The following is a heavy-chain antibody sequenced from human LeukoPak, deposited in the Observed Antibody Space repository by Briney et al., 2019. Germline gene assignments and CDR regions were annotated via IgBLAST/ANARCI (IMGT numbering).Heavy chain of an antibody. J-gene: IGHJ4*02. D-gene: IGHD3-22*01. CDR1: GYTFTGYY. CDR3: ARIYKKYYYDSSGYYSY. V-gene: IGHV1-2*06. Sequence: ASVNVSCKASGYTFTGYYTHWVRQAPGQGLEWMGRINPNSGGTNYAQRFQGRVTMTRDTSISTAYVELSRLRSDDTAVYYCARIYKKYYYDSSGYYSYWGQGTLVTVCS. CDR2: INPNSGGT.